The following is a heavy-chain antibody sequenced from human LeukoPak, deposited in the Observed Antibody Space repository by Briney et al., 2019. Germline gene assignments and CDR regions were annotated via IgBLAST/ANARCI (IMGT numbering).Heavy chain of an antibody. CDR2: IWYGGSNK. J-gene: IGHJ1*01. Sequence: PGGSLRLSCAASGFTFSSYGMHWVRQAPGKGLEWVAVIWYGGSNKYYADSVKGRFTISRDNSKNTLYLQMNSLRAEDTAVYYCAKDRCSSTSCLGYFQHWGQGTLVTVSS. V-gene: IGHV3-33*06. D-gene: IGHD2-2*01. CDR3: AKDRCSSTSCLGYFQH. CDR1: GFTFSSYG.